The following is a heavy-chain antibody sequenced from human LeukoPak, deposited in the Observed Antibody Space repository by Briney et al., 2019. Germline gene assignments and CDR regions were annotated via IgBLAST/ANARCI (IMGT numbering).Heavy chain of an antibody. CDR1: GFTFTNAW. CDR2: IKSKTDGGTT. J-gene: IGHJ4*02. D-gene: IGHD3-22*01. V-gene: IGHV3-15*01. Sequence: GGSLRPSCAASGFTFTNAWMSWVRQAPGKGLEWVGRIKSKTDGGTTDYAAPVKGRFTISRDDSKNTLYLQMNSLKTEDTAVYYCTTDDYYDSSGYHPGFDDWGQGTLVTVSS. CDR3: TTDDYYDSSGYHPGFDD.